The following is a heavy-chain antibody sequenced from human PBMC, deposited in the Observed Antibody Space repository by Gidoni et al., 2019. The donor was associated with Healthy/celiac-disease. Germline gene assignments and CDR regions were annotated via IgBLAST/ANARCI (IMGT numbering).Heavy chain of an antibody. V-gene: IGHV3-15*07. CDR3: TTAAYYDFWSGYYIYYYYYYGMDV. D-gene: IGHD3-3*01. CDR1: GFTFSTAW. Sequence: EVQLVESGGGLVKPGGSLRLSCAASGFTFSTAWINWYRQAQGKGLEWVGRIKSKTDGGTTDYAAPVKGRVTISRDDSKNTLYLQMNSLKTEDTAVYYCTTAAYYDFWSGYYIYYYYYYGMDVWGQGTTVTVSS. CDR2: IKSKTDGGTT. J-gene: IGHJ6*02.